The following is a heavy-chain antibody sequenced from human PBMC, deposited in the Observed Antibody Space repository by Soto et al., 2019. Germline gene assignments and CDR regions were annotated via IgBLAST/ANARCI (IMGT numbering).Heavy chain of an antibody. CDR1: GGSFSCYY. CDR3: ARRMGYDFWSGYRTFDY. CDR2: IYYSGST. Sequence: SETLSLTCSVDGGSFSCYYWILIRQPPGKGLEWIGYIYYSGSTYYNPSLKSRVTISVDTSKNQFSLKLSSVTAADTAVYYCARRMGYDFWSGYRTFDYWGQGTLVTVSS. D-gene: IGHD3-3*01. V-gene: IGHV4-30-4*01. J-gene: IGHJ4*02.